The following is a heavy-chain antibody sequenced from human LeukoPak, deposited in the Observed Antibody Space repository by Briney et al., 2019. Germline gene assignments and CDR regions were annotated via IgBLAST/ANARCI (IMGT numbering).Heavy chain of an antibody. CDR2: MYYSGGT. D-gene: IGHD6-13*01. V-gene: IGHV4-39*07. J-gene: IGHJ5*02. CDR3: ASQARIAAVLNYFDP. Sequence: SETLSLTCTVSGGSISSPHHYWGWIRQPPGKGLEWIGSMYYSGGTYYNPSLKSRVTISVDTSKNQFSLKLTSVTAAATALYYCASQARIAAVLNYFDPWGQGTLVTVS. CDR1: GGSISSPHHY.